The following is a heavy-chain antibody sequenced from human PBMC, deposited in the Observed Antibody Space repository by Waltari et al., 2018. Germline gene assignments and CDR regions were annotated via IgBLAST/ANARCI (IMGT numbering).Heavy chain of an antibody. J-gene: IGHJ4*02. Sequence: QVQLVQSGAEVKKPGSSVKVSCTASGGTFSSYAIRWVRQAPGQGLEWMGGIIPIFGTANYAQKFQGRVTITADEPTSTAYMELSSLRSEDTAVYYCARLLYDSSGDRPQLDYWGQGTLVTVSS. D-gene: IGHD3-22*01. CDR2: IIPIFGTA. CDR3: ARLLYDSSGDRPQLDY. V-gene: IGHV1-69*13. CDR1: GGTFSSYA.